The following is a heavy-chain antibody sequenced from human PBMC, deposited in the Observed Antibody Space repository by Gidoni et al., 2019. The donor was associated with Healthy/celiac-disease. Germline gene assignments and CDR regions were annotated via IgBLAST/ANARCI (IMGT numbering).Heavy chain of an antibody. CDR3: ARDPFTYSSSWYVAFDY. V-gene: IGHV3-7*01. CDR1: GFTFSSYW. J-gene: IGHJ4*02. Sequence: EVQLVESGGGLVQPGGSLRLSCAASGFTFSSYWMSWVRQVPGKGLEWVANIKQDGSEKYYVDSVKGRFTISRDNAKNSLYLQMNSLRAEDTAVYYCARDPFTYSSSWYVAFDYWCQGTLVTVSS. D-gene: IGHD6-13*01. CDR2: IKQDGSEK.